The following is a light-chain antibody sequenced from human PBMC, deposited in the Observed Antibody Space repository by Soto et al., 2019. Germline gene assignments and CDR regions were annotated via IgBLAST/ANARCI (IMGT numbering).Light chain of an antibody. J-gene: IGKJ2*01. CDR2: DVS. V-gene: IGKV3-20*01. CDR3: QQYENSVMYT. Sequence: EIVLTQSPGTLALSPGERATLSCRASQSVRSSFFAWYQQKPGKAPRLLIYDVSVRATGIPDRFSGSGSWTDFTLTIDRLEPEDFALYYCQQYENSVMYTFCQGTQLEIK. CDR1: QSVRSSF.